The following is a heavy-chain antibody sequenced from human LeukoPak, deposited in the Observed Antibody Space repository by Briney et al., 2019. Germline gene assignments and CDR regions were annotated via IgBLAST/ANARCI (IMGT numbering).Heavy chain of an antibody. CDR1: GYTFTGYY. CDR3: ARAPIPAANCWFDP. V-gene: IGHV1-2*06. J-gene: IGHJ5*02. Sequence: ASVKVSCKASGYTFTGYYMHWVRQAPGQGLEWMGRINPNSGGTNYAQKFQGRVTVTRDTSISTAYMELSRLRSDDTAVYYCARAPIPAANCWFDPWGQGTLVTVSS. D-gene: IGHD2-2*01. CDR2: INPNSGGT.